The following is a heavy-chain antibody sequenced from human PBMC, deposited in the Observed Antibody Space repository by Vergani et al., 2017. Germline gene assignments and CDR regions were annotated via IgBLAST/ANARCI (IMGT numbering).Heavy chain of an antibody. V-gene: IGHV1-46*01. CDR3: ARDWDYDSLTGYEIQNSGWHGSYFDY. D-gene: IGHD3-9*01. J-gene: IGHJ4*02. CDR2: INPRGGST. Sequence: QVQLVQSGAEVKKPGAPVKVSCKASGSPFTSYYLPWVRQAPGQGLEWMGIINPRGGSTSYAQKFQGRATLPRDTSTSTVDMELGSLRSKDTAVYYCARDWDYDSLTGYEIQNSGWHGSYFDYWGQGTLVTVSS. CDR1: GSPFTSYY.